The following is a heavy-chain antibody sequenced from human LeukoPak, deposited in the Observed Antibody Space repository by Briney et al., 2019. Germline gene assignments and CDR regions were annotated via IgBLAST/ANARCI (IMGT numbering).Heavy chain of an antibody. CDR1: GGSFSGYY. Sequence: KPSETLSLTCAVYGGSFSGYYWSWIRQPPGKGLEWIGEINHRGSTNYNPSLKSRVTISVDTSKNQFSLKLSSVTAADTAVYYCASLAHSGGYFDYWGQGTLVTVSS. CDR2: INHRGST. J-gene: IGHJ4*02. CDR3: ASLAHSGGYFDY. V-gene: IGHV4-34*01. D-gene: IGHD3-10*01.